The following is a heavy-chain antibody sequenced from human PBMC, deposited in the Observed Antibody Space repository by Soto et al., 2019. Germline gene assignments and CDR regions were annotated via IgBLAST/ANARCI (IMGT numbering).Heavy chain of an antibody. CDR1: GGSISSGGYY. D-gene: IGHD3-22*01. V-gene: IGHV4-31*03. CDR3: ARDQGRRGIYYSSGYYYDY. J-gene: IGHJ4*02. Sequence: QVQLQESGPGLVKPSQTLSLTCTVSGGSISSGGYYWSWIRQHPGKGLEWIGYIYYSGSTYYNPSLKRRVTISVDTSKNQFSLKLSSVTAADTAVYYCARDQGRRGIYYSSGYYYDYWGQGTLVTVSS. CDR2: IYYSGST.